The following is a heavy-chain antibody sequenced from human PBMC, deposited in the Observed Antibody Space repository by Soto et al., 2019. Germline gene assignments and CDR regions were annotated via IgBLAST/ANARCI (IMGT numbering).Heavy chain of an antibody. CDR3: TRGRRGEGPPQASPNGWFDP. V-gene: IGHV4-34*01. CDR2: INHSGST. CDR1: GGSFSGYY. J-gene: IGHJ5*02. Sequence: SETLSLTCAVYGGSFSGYYWSWIRQPPGKGLEWIGEINHSGSTNYNPSLKSRVTISVDTSKNQFSLKLSSVTAADTAVYYCTRGRRGEGPPQASPNGWFDPWGQGTLVTVSS. D-gene: IGHD3-10*01.